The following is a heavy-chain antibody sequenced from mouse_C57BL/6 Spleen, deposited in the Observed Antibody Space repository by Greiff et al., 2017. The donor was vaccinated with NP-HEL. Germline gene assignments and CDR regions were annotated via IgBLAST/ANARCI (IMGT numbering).Heavy chain of an antibody. J-gene: IGHJ2*01. CDR3: ARTARIKY. D-gene: IGHD1-2*01. V-gene: IGHV3-2*02. Sequence: DVKLQESGPGLVKPSQSLSLTCTVTGYSITSGYGWNWIRQFPGNKLEWMGYISYSGSTNYNPSLKSRISITRYTSQNQFFLQLNSVTTEDTDTYDCARTARIKYWGQGTTLTVSS. CDR1: GYSITSGYG. CDR2: ISYSGST.